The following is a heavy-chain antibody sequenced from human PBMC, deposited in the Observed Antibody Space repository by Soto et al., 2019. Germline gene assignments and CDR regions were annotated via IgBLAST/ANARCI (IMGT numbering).Heavy chain of an antibody. J-gene: IGHJ4*02. D-gene: IGHD2-15*01. CDR3: AKERDIVVVVAPLDY. Sequence: VQLVESGGGVVQPGRSLRLSCAASGFTFSSCGMHWVRQAPGKGLEWVAVISYDGSNKYYADSVKGRFTISRDNSKNTLYLQMNSLRAEDTAVYYCAKERDIVVVVAPLDYWGQGTLVTVSS. CDR2: ISYDGSNK. V-gene: IGHV3-30*18. CDR1: GFTFSSCG.